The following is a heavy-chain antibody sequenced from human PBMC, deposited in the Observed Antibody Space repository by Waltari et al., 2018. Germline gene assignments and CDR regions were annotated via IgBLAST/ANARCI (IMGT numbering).Heavy chain of an antibody. CDR2: SHRSWRT. CDR3: ARERGIGLFLDS. V-gene: IGHV4-4*02. Sequence: WSWVRQSPEKGMEWIGQSHRSWRTNYNPSFESRVSISADTSNNHFALRLTSTTAADTAMYYCARERGIGLFLDSWGQGTLVTVSP. J-gene: IGHJ1*01. D-gene: IGHD1-26*01.